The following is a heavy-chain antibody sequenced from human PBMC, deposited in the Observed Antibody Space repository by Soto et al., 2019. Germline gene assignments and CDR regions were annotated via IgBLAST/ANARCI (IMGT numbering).Heavy chain of an antibody. Sequence: SETLSLTCAVYGGSFSGYYWTWIRQPPGTGLEWIGEINHSGSTNYNPSLKSRVTISVDTSKNQFSLKLSSVTAADTAVYYCARGPLVGYCSGGSCYWRVAHYGMDVWGQGTTVT. J-gene: IGHJ6*02. V-gene: IGHV4-34*01. CDR1: GGSFSGYY. CDR2: INHSGST. D-gene: IGHD2-15*01. CDR3: ARGPLVGYCSGGSCYWRVAHYGMDV.